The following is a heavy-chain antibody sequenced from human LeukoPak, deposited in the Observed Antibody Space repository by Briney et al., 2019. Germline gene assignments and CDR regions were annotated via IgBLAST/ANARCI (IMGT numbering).Heavy chain of an antibody. Sequence: ASVKVSCKASGGTFSSYAISWVRQAPGQGLEWMGRIIPIFGIANYAQKFQGRVTITADKSTSTAYMELSSLRSEDTAVYYRAREGYSYGNAWGQGTLVTVSS. J-gene: IGHJ5*02. CDR1: GGTFSSYA. V-gene: IGHV1-69*04. CDR3: AREGYSYGNA. CDR2: IIPIFGIA. D-gene: IGHD5-18*01.